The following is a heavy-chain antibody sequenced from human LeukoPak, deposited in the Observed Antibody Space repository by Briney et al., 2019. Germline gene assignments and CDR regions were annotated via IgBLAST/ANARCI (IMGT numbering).Heavy chain of an antibody. D-gene: IGHD3-22*01. Sequence: ASVKVSCKGSGYTFTSYSISWVLQAPGQGLEGMGWISTYNGKTNYAQKFQDRVIMTTDTSTKTVYMELSSLRSDDSAVYYSARNPYYDTSAYYVYWGQGTLVIVSS. CDR3: ARNPYYDTSAYYVY. J-gene: IGHJ4*02. V-gene: IGHV1-18*01. CDR1: GYTFTSYS. CDR2: ISTYNGKT.